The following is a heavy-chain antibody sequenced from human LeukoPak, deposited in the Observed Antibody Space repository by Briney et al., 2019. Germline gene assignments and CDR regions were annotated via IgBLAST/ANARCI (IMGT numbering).Heavy chain of an antibody. CDR1: GFTFSSYW. CDR3: ARCVVVAATAWFDP. CDR2: IKQDGSEK. D-gene: IGHD2-15*01. Sequence: GGSLRLSYAASGFTFSSYWMSWVRQAPGKGLEWVANIKQDGSEKYYVDSVKGRFTISRDNAKNSLYLQMNSLRAEDTAVYYCARCVVVAATAWFDPWGQGTLVTVSS. V-gene: IGHV3-7*01. J-gene: IGHJ5*02.